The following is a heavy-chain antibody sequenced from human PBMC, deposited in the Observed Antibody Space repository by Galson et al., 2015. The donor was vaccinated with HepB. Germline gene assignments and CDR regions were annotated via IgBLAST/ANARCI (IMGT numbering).Heavy chain of an antibody. J-gene: IGHJ5*02. CDR1: GFTSSNAW. CDR2: IKSKTDGGTT. D-gene: IGHD6-19*01. CDR3: TTGGSGWYVDWFDP. V-gene: IGHV3-15*07. Sequence: SLRLSCAASGFTSSNAWMNWVRQAPGKGLEWVGRIKSKTDGGTTDYAAPVKGRFTISRDDSKNTLYLQMNSLKTEDTAVYYCTTGGSGWYVDWFDPWGQGTLVTVSS.